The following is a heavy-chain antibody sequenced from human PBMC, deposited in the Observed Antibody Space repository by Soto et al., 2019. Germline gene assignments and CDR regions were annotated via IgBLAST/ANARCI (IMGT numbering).Heavy chain of an antibody. J-gene: IGHJ2*01. CDR2: IWYDGSHE. CDR1: GFIFSHYG. Sequence: PGGSLRLSCAASGFIFSHYGMHWVRQAPGKGLEWVAVIWYDGSHESYADSVKGRFTISRDNSKNTLFLQMNSLRAEDTAVYYCARDRYSYDSRAYQGVDWYFDLWGRGTLVTAPQ. V-gene: IGHV3-33*01. CDR3: ARDRYSYDSRAYQGVDWYFDL. D-gene: IGHD3-22*01.